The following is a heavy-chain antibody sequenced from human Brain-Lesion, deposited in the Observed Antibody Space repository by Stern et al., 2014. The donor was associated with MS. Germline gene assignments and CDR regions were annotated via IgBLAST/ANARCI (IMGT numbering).Heavy chain of an antibody. D-gene: IGHD2-2*01. CDR3: ARAVRNQLLSEY. Sequence: VQLVESGAEVQKPGASVKVSCKASGYTLSSYDITWVRQAPGHGLEWMGWMNPYSGNTGYAQKFKGRVSMTSDPSISTVYMELTSLTSDDTAVYFCARAVRNQLLSEYWGQGTLVTVSS. V-gene: IGHV1-8*01. CDR2: MNPYSGNT. J-gene: IGHJ4*02. CDR1: GYTLSSYD.